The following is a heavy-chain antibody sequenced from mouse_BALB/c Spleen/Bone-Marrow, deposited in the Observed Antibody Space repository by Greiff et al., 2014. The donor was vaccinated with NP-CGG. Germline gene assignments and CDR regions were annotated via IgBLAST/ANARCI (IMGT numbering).Heavy chain of an antibody. J-gene: IGHJ1*01. Sequence: QVQLKEPGAELVRPGASVKLSCKASGYTFTTYWIHWVKQRPGQGLEWIGNIYPSDSYTNYNQKFKDKATLTVDKSSSTAYMQLSSPTSEDSAVYYCTRWDGNYLYWYFDVWGAGTTVTVSS. CDR1: GYTFTTYW. CDR3: TRWDGNYLYWYFDV. D-gene: IGHD2-1*01. V-gene: IGHV1-69*02. CDR2: IYPSDSYT.